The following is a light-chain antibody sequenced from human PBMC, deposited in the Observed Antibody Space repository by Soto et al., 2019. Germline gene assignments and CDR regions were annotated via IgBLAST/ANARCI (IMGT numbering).Light chain of an antibody. CDR2: DVT. CDR3: SSFVGTSILVV. CDR1: SSDVGRFNY. Sequence: QSALTQPASVSGSPGPSITISCTGTSSDVGRFNYVSWYQQHPGNPPKLIIFDVTRRPSGVSNRFSGSKSGNAASLTISGLQAEDEANYYCSSFVGTSILVVFGGGTKLTVL. V-gene: IGLV2-14*01. J-gene: IGLJ2*01.